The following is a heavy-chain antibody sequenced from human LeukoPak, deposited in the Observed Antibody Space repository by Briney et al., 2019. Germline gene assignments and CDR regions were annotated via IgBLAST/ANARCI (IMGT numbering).Heavy chain of an antibody. CDR1: GGSISSSSYY. Sequence: SETLSLTCTVSGGSISSSSYYWGWIRQPPGKGLEWIGSIYYSGSTYYNPSLKSRVTISVDTSKNQFSLKLSSVTAADTAVYYCARVLAVGPFDPWGQGTLVTVSS. CDR3: ARVLAVGPFDP. J-gene: IGHJ5*02. D-gene: IGHD6-19*01. V-gene: IGHV4-39*07. CDR2: IYYSGST.